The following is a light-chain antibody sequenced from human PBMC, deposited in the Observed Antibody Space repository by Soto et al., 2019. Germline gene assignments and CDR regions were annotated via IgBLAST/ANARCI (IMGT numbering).Light chain of an antibody. CDR1: QSVTSNY. CDR2: EAY. J-gene: IGKJ4*01. Sequence: EIVLTQSPGTLSLSPGERATLSCRASQSVTSNYLAWHQQKPGQAPRLLIYEAYTRATGISDRFSGGGSGTDFTLTISRLEPEDFVVYYCQQYGSPPHTFGGGTQVEIK. CDR3: QQYGSPPHT. V-gene: IGKV3-20*01.